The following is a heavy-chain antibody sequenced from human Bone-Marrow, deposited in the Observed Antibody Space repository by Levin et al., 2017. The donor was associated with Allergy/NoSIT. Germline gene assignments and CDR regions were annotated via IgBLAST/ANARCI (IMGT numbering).Heavy chain of an antibody. J-gene: IGHJ6*02. D-gene: IGHD2-15*01. Sequence: GGSLRLSCAASGFIFSTFGMHWVRQAPGKGLEWVAFISYDGSHKYYGDSVKGRFTISRDNSKDTVYLQMNSLTTEDTALYYCAKDMRRIVRLLVYYAMDVWGQGTTVTVSS. CDR1: GFIFSTFG. CDR2: ISYDGSHK. V-gene: IGHV3-30*18. CDR3: AKDMRRIVRLLVYYAMDV.